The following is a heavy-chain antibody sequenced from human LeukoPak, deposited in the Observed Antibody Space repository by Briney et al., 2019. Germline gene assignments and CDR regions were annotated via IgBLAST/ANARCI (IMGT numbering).Heavy chain of an antibody. D-gene: IGHD3-10*01. Sequence: ASVKVSCKASGYTFSGYYLYWVRHAPGQGLEWMGWINPNSGATNYAQKFQGRVTMTRDTSISTAYMELSRLRSDDTAVYYCARVHITMVRGVILNDAFDIWGQGTMVTVSS. CDR3: ARVHITMVRGVILNDAFDI. J-gene: IGHJ3*02. V-gene: IGHV1-2*02. CDR2: INPNSGAT. CDR1: GYTFSGYY.